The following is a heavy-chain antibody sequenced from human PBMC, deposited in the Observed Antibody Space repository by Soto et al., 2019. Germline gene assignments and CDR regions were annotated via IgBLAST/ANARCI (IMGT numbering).Heavy chain of an antibody. CDR1: GFTFSTDW. J-gene: IGHJ4*02. Sequence: EVQVVESGGGLVQPGESLSLSCAASGFTFSTDWMNWVRQAPGKGLEWVANINPDGRGKRYVDSVKGRFTVSRDNAKNSLYLQMNSLRVEDTAVYYCLAWGAYDGLGFWGRGTQVTVSS. CDR2: INPDGRGK. D-gene: IGHD3-3*01. CDR3: LAWGAYDGLGF. V-gene: IGHV3-7*01.